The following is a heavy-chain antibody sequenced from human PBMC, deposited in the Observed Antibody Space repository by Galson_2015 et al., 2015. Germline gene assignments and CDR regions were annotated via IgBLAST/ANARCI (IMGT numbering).Heavy chain of an antibody. CDR2: IWSDGTKK. CDR3: ARDKRGGGIVPPVYTFDM. D-gene: IGHD3-16*01. CDR1: GFTFSNYG. V-gene: IGHV3-33*01. J-gene: IGHJ3*02. Sequence: SLRLSCAASGFTFSNYGIHWVRQAPGKGLEWVAGIWSDGTKKDYADSVKGRFTISRDKSRSMLYLEMNSLRAEDTAVYYCARDKRGGGIVPPVYTFDMWGQGTMVTVSS.